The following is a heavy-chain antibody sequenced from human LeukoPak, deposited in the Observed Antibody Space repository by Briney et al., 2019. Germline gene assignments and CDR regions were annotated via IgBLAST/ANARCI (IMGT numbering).Heavy chain of an antibody. CDR2: ISSSGSTI. CDR1: GFTFSSYE. D-gene: IGHD3-9*01. CDR3: ARDRSIRYFDWLLYDAFDI. Sequence: PGGSLRLSCAASGFTFSSYEMNWVRQAPGKGLEWVSYISSSGSTIYYADSVKGRFTISRDNAKNSLYLQMNSLRAEDTAVYYCARDRSIRYFDWLLYDAFDIWGQGTMVTVSS. V-gene: IGHV3-48*03. J-gene: IGHJ3*02.